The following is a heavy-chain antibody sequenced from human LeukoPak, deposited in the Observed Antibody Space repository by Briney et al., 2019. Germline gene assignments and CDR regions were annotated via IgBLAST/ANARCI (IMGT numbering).Heavy chain of an antibody. CDR1: GGSISSYY. J-gene: IGHJ5*02. D-gene: IGHD3-10*01. Sequence: SETLSLTCTVFGGSISSYYWSWIRQPPGKGLEWIGYIYYSGSTNYNPSLKSRVSISVDTSKNQLSLKLSSVTAADTAVYYCARNGRGFGDGNWFDPWGQGTLVTVSS. V-gene: IGHV4-59*01. CDR3: ARNGRGFGDGNWFDP. CDR2: IYYSGST.